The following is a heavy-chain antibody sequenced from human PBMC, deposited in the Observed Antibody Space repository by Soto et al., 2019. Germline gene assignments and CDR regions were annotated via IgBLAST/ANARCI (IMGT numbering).Heavy chain of an antibody. CDR3: ARVAGEGGTSQYYYYYGMDV. J-gene: IGHJ6*02. Sequence: SETLSLTCAVSGGSISSSNWWSWVRQPPGKGLEWIGEIYHSGSTNYNPSLKSRVTISVDKSKNQFSLKLSSVTAADTAVYYCARVAGEGGTSQYYYYYGMDVWGQGTTVTVSS. CDR2: IYHSGST. V-gene: IGHV4-4*02. CDR1: GGSISSSNW. D-gene: IGHD2-15*01.